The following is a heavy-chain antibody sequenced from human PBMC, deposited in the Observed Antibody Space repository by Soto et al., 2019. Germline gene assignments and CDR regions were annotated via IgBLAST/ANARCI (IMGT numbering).Heavy chain of an antibody. CDR2: ISTNGGST. D-gene: IGHD1-26*01. V-gene: IGHV3-64*01. CDR3: AREGGSYSFDY. J-gene: IGHJ4*02. CDR1: GFTFSRYA. Sequence: EVQLVESGGGLVQPGGSLRLSCAASGFTFSRYAMHWVRQAPGKELEYVSTISTNGGSTYNANSVKGRFTISRDNSKNTLYLQMGSLSAEDMAVYYCAREGGSYSFDYWGQGTLVTVSS.